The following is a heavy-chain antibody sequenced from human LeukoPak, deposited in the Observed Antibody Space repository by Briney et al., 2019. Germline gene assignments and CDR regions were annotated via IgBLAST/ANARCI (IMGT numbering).Heavy chain of an antibody. V-gene: IGHV1-2*02. CDR3: AREGQLGLDN. CDR2: ITLHSGDT. CDR1: GYTFTGYY. Sequence: ASAKVSCKASGYTFTGYYIHWVRQGPGQGLEWLGWITLHSGDTHYAQKYQGRLTMTSDTSISTGYMELSRLQFDDTAVYYCAREGQLGLDNWGQGTLVTVSS. J-gene: IGHJ1*01. D-gene: IGHD1-1*01.